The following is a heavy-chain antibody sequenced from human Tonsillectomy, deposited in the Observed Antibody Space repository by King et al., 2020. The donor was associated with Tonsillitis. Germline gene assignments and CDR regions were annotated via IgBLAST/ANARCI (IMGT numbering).Heavy chain of an antibody. Sequence: QLVQSGGGLIQPGGSLRLSCAASGFTVSSNYMSWVRQAPGKGLEWGSVIYSGSSTYYADSVKGRFTISRDNSKNTLYLQMNSLRAEDTAVYYCARDRGYYDSSAYTFGYWGQGTLVTVSS. V-gene: IGHV3-53*01. J-gene: IGHJ4*02. CDR3: ARDRGYYDSSAYTFGY. D-gene: IGHD3-22*01. CDR2: IYSGSST. CDR1: GFTVSSNY.